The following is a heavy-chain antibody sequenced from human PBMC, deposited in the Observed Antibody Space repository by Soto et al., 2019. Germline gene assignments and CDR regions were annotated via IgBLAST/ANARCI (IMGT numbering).Heavy chain of an antibody. CDR3: ARRAGYSSSWANSGTSNWFDP. D-gene: IGHD6-13*01. CDR2: IYHSGST. Sequence: QVQLQESGPGLVKPSGTLSLSCAVSGGSISSSNWWSWVRQPPGKGLEWIGEIYHSGSTNYNPSLKSRVTVSVDKSRNQFSLKLSSVTAADTAVYYCARRAGYSSSWANSGTSNWFDPWGQGTLVTVSS. J-gene: IGHJ5*02. V-gene: IGHV4-4*02. CDR1: GGSISSSNW.